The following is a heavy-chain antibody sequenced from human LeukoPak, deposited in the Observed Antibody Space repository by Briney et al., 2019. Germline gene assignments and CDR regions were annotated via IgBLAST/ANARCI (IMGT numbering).Heavy chain of an antibody. V-gene: IGHV1-3*01. CDR2: INAGNGNT. J-gene: IGHJ4*02. CDR3: ARVGSVADY. D-gene: IGHD2-15*01. CDR1: GYTFTSYA. Sequence: ASVKVSCKASGYTFTSYAMHWVRQAPGQRLEWMGWINAGNGNTKYSQKFQGRVTITTDTSTSTAYMELRSLRSDDTAVYYCARVGSVADYWGQGTLVTVSS.